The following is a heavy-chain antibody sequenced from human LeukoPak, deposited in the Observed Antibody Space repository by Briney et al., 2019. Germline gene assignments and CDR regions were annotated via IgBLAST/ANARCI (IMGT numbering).Heavy chain of an antibody. CDR1: GFTFSSYA. CDR2: ISGSGGST. J-gene: IGHJ4*02. V-gene: IGHV3-23*01. CDR3: AKAVGLQWLVRANFDY. D-gene: IGHD6-19*01. Sequence: GGSLRLSCAASGFTFSSYAMSWVRQAPGKGLEWVSTISGSGGSTYYADSVKGRFTISRDNSKNTLYLQMNSLRAEDTAVYYCAKAVGLQWLVRANFDYWGQGTLVTVSS.